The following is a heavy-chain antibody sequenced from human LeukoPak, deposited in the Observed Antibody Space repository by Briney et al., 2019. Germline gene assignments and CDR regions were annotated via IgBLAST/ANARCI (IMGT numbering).Heavy chain of an antibody. CDR3: ARGSTSDWPLEY. CDR2: INAYNGDT. Sequence: ASVTVSCTASGYTFINYAIHWVRQAPGHRLEWMGWINAYNGDTEYSQKFQGRVTITRDTSATTAYMELSTLRSEDTAVYYCARGSTSDWPLEYWGRGILVAVSS. D-gene: IGHD2-21*02. V-gene: IGHV1-3*01. CDR1: GYTFINYA. J-gene: IGHJ4*02.